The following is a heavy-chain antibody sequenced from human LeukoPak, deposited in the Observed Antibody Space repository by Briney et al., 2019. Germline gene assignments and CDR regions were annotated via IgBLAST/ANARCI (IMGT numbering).Heavy chain of an antibody. CDR1: DHTFSTYV. CDR3: ATAQDYGEYVLGYFDY. Sequence: ASVKVSCKASDHTFSTYVISWVRQAPGQGPEWMGWISPYKGNAIYAQKLQGRVTMTTDTSTGTAYMELRSLTSDDTAVYYCATAQDYGEYVLGYFDYWGQGTLVTVSS. V-gene: IGHV1-18*01. CDR2: ISPYKGNA. J-gene: IGHJ4*02. D-gene: IGHD4-17*01.